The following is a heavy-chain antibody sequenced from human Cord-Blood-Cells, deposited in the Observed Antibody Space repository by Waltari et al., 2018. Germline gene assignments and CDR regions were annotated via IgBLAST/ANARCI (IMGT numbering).Heavy chain of an antibody. J-gene: IGHJ4*02. CDR1: VGSFSGYS. D-gene: IGHD3-3*01. CDR3: ARGMITIFGVVIGFDY. CDR2: INHSGST. Sequence: QVQLQPRGAGLLKPSETLPLTCARYVGSFSGYSWSWFRQAPGKGLEWIGEINHSGSTNYNPSLKSRVTISVDTSKNQFSLKLSSVTAADTAVYYCARGMITIFGVVIGFDYWGQGTLVTVSS. V-gene: IGHV4-34*01.